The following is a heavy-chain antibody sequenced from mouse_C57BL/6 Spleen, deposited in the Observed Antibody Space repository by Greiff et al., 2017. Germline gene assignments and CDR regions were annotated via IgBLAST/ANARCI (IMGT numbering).Heavy chain of an antibody. CDR1: GFSLTSYA. Sequence: VKLVESGPGLVAPSQSLSITCTVSGFSLTSYAISWVRQPPGKGLEWLGVIWTGGGTNYNSALKSRLSISKDNSKSQVFLKMNSLQTDDTARYYCARNFYGSSYYFDYWGQGTTLTVSS. CDR2: IWTGGGT. D-gene: IGHD1-1*01. V-gene: IGHV2-9-1*01. J-gene: IGHJ2*01. CDR3: ARNFYGSSYYFDY.